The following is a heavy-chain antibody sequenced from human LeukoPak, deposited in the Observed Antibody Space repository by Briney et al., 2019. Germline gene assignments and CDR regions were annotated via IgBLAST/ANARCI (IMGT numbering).Heavy chain of an antibody. V-gene: IGHV4-59*11. D-gene: IGHD3-16*01. CDR1: GGSISSHY. CDR3: AINSFGKYYYYYMDV. Sequence: SETLSLTCTVSGGSISSHYWSWIRQPPGKGLEWIGYIYYSGSTNYNPSLKSRVTISADTSKNQFSLKLSSVTAADTAVYYCAINSFGKYYYYYMDVWGKGTTVTVSS. J-gene: IGHJ6*03. CDR2: IYYSGST.